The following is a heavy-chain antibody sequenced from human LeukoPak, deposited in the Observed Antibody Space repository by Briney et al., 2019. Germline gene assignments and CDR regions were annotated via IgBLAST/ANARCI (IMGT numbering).Heavy chain of an antibody. J-gene: IGHJ4*02. CDR3: ARQGPDY. CDR2: IYPGDSDT. CDR1: XYSFTSYW. Sequence: GESLXXSXXGXXYSFTSYWXGWVRPMPGKGVECMGIIYPGDSDTRYSPSFQGQVTISADKSISTAYLQWSSLKASDTAMYYCARQGPDYWGQGTLVTVSS. V-gene: IGHV5-51*01.